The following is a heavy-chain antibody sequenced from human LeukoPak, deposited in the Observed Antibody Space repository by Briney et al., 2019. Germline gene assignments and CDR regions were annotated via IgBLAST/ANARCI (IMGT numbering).Heavy chain of an antibody. Sequence: ASVKVSCKASGYTFTGYYMHWVRQAPGQGLEWMGWINPNSGGTNYAQKFQGRVTMTRDTSISTAYMELSRLRSDDTAVYYCARENWNDEGVDYWGQGTLVTVSS. J-gene: IGHJ4*02. V-gene: IGHV1-2*02. D-gene: IGHD1-1*01. CDR2: INPNSGGT. CDR1: GYTFTGYY. CDR3: ARENWNDEGVDY.